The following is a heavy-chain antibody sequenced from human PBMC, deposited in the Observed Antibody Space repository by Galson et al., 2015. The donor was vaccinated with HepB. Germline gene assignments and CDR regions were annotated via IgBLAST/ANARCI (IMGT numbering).Heavy chain of an antibody. D-gene: IGHD3-10*01. J-gene: IGHJ3*02. CDR2: IIPIFGTA. CDR3: AREGGGSGSYLGDAHGDDAFDI. CDR1: GGTFSSYA. Sequence: SVKVSCKASGGTFSSYAISWVRQAPGQGLEWMGGIIPIFGTANYAQKFQGRVTITADESTSTAYMELSSLRSEDTAVYYCAREGGGSGSYLGDAHGDDAFDIWGQGTMVTVSS. V-gene: IGHV1-69*13.